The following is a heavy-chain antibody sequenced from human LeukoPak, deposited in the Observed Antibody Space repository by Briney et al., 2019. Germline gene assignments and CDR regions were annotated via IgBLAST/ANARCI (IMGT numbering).Heavy chain of an antibody. CDR3: ARSLVVGATYPYH. V-gene: IGHV3-30*04. CDR1: GFTFNTYA. Sequence: GGSLRLSCAASGFTFNTYAMHWVRQAPGKGLEWLAVISYDGSNKYYTGSVKGRFTISRDNSKNSLYLQLNSLRAEDTAVYYCARSLVVGATYPYHWGQGTLVTVSS. CDR2: ISYDGSNK. D-gene: IGHD1-26*01. J-gene: IGHJ5*02.